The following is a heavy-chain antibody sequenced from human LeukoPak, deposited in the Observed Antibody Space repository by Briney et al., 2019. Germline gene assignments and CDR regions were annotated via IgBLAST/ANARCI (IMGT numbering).Heavy chain of an antibody. V-gene: IGHV1-69*13. D-gene: IGHD1-26*01. CDR3: AGVPRIVGAYGENAFDI. Sequence: ASVKVSCKASGGTFSSYAISWVRPAPGQGLEWMGGIIPIFGTANYAQKFRGRVTITADESTSTAYMELSSLRSEDTAVYYCAGVPRIVGAYGENAFDIWGQGTMVTVSS. CDR1: GGTFSSYA. CDR2: IIPIFGTA. J-gene: IGHJ3*02.